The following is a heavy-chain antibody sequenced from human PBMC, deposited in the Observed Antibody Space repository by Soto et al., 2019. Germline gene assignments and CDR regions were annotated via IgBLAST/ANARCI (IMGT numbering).Heavy chain of an antibody. CDR1: GFSFRTYG. Sequence: QVQLVESGGGVVQPGRSLRLSCAASGFSFRTYGLHWVRQAPGKGLEWVAVIGFDGNNKDYTDSVKGRFTISRDNSQNTLYLQMNSLRAEATAVYYCAKEHQGYAYGGNFDYWCQGTLVTVSS. CDR3: AKEHQGYAYGGNFDY. CDR2: IGFDGNNK. D-gene: IGHD5-18*01. J-gene: IGHJ4*02. V-gene: IGHV3-33*06.